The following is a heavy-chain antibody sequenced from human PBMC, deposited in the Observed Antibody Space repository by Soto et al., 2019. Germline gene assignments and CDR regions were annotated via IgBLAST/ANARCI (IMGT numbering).Heavy chain of an antibody. CDR2: ISASGGTT. CDR1: QFTFYNYV. V-gene: IGHV3-23*01. D-gene: IGHD2-15*01. Sequence: GGSLRLSCAASQFTFYNYVMTWVRQAPGKGLEWVSTISASGGTTYYADSVKGRFTISRDNSKNTLYLQINSLRAEDTAVYYCAKDPGPRYCGGGDCYKMGWFDPWGQGTLVTVSS. CDR3: AKDPGPRYCGGGDCYKMGWFDP. J-gene: IGHJ5*02.